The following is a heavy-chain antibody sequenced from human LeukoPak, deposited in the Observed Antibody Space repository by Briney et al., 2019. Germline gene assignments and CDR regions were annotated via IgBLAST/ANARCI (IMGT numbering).Heavy chain of an antibody. CDR3: ARARVFDAFDI. V-gene: IGHV1-18*01. J-gene: IGHJ3*02. CDR2: ISAYNGNT. Sequence: ASVKVSCKASGYTFTSYGINWVRQAPGQGLEWMGWISAYNGNTNYAQKLQGRLTMTTDTSTSTASMELRSLRSDDTAIYYCARARVFDAFDIWGQGTMVTVSS. D-gene: IGHD6-13*01. CDR1: GYTFTSYG.